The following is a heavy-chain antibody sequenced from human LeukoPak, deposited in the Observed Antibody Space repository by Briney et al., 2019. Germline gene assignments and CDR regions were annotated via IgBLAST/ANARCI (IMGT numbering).Heavy chain of an antibody. CDR1: GFTFSSHW. Sequence: PGGSLRLSCAASGFTFSSHWMHWVRQAPGKGLVWVSRINSDGSSTSYADSVKGRFTISRDNAKNTLYLQMNSLRAEDTAVYYCARGDFWSGYDYWGQGTLVTVSS. V-gene: IGHV3-74*01. CDR2: INSDGSST. D-gene: IGHD3-3*01. CDR3: ARGDFWSGYDY. J-gene: IGHJ4*02.